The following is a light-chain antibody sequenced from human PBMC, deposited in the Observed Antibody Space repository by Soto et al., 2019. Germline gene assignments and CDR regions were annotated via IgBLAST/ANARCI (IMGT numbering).Light chain of an antibody. Sequence: EIVLTQSPATLSLAPGERATLSCRASQSVSSYLAWYQQKPGQAPRLLIYDASNRATGIPARFSGSGSGTDFTLTISRLEPEDFAVYYWQQYGSSPITFGQGTRLEIK. J-gene: IGKJ5*01. CDR1: QSVSSY. CDR2: DAS. CDR3: QQYGSSPIT. V-gene: IGKV3-20*01.